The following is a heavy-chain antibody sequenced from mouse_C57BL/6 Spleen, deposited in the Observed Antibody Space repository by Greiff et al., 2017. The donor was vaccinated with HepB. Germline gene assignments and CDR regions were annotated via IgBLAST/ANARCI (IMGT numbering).Heavy chain of an antibody. CDR2: IYPGSGNT. CDR3: ARPYYYGSSLYWYFDV. J-gene: IGHJ1*03. D-gene: IGHD1-1*01. Sequence: VQLQQSGPELVKPGASVKISCKASGYTFTDYYINWVKQRPGQGLEWIGWIYPGSGNTKYNEKFKGKATLTVDTSSSTAYMQLSSLTSEDSAVYFCARPYYYGSSLYWYFDVWGTGTTVTVSS. CDR1: GYTFTDYY. V-gene: IGHV1-84*01.